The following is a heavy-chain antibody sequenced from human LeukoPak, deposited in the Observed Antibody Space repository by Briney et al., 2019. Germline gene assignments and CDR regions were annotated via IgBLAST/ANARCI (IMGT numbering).Heavy chain of an antibody. CDR2: INDDGSAT. V-gene: IGHV3-74*01. CDR3: AREILAPGKTHDY. CDR1: GFTFSNYW. J-gene: IGHJ4*02. Sequence: GGSLRLSCAASGFTFSNYWMHWVRQVAGKGLVWVSRINDDGSATFYADSVKGRFTISRDNAKNTLFLQINSLRVEDTAVYYCAREILAPGKTHDYWGQGTLVTVSS.